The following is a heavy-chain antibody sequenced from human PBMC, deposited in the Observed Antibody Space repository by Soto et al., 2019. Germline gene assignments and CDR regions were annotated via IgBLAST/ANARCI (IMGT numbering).Heavy chain of an antibody. V-gene: IGHV3-11*01. Sequence: QVQLVESGGGLVKPGGSLRLSCAASGFTFSDYYMSWIRQAPGKGLEWVSYISSSGSTIYYADSVKGRFTISRDNAKNSLYMKMNSLRTEDTAVYYCARNYYVYNPFIYYMDVWGKGTTVTVSS. CDR3: ARNYYVYNPFIYYMDV. D-gene: IGHD3-10*02. J-gene: IGHJ6*03. CDR1: GFTFSDYY. CDR2: ISSSGSTI.